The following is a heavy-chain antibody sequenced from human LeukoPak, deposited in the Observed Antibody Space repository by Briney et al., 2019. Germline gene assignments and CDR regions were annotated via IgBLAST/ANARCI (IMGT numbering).Heavy chain of an antibody. J-gene: IGHJ3*02. CDR3: AKVWDSSGPYDAFDI. CDR2: ISGSGGST. V-gene: IGHV3-23*01. D-gene: IGHD6-19*01. CDR1: GLTFSSYA. Sequence: GGSLRLSCAASGLTFSSYAMSWVRQAPGKGLEWASAISGSGGSTYYADSVKGRFTISRDNSKNTLYLQMNSLRAEDTAVYYCAKVWDSSGPYDAFDIWGQGTMVTVSS.